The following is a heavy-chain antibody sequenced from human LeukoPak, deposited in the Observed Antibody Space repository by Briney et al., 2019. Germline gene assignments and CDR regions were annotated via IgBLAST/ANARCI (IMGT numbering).Heavy chain of an antibody. CDR2: ISGSGGST. J-gene: IGHJ6*02. CDR1: GFTFSSYA. D-gene: IGHD6-19*01. V-gene: IGHV3-23*01. CDR3: AKSLNSGPV. Sequence: PGGSLRLSCAASGFTFSSYAMSWVRQAPGKGLEWVSAISGSGGSTYYADSVRGRFAISRDNSQNSLYLQMNSLRAEDTAGYYCAKSLNSGPVWGQGTMVTVSS.